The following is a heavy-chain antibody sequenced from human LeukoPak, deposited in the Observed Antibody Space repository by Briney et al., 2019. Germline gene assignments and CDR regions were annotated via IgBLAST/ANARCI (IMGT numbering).Heavy chain of an antibody. D-gene: IGHD4-17*01. CDR2: ISYDGSNK. CDR1: GFTFSTYG. V-gene: IGHV3-30*03. CDR3: ARSHGDYAQNSFTWEFDI. Sequence: PGGSLRLSCAASGFTFSTYGMHWVRQAPGKGLEWVAVISYDGSNKYYADSVKGRFTISRDNSKNTVYLQMNSLRAEDTAVYYCARSHGDYAQNSFTWEFDIWGQGTMVTVSS. J-gene: IGHJ3*02.